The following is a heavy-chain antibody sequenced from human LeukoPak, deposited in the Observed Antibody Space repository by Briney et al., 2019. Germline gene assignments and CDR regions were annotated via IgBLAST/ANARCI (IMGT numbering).Heavy chain of an antibody. D-gene: IGHD3-16*01. CDR1: GYTFMNYS. Sequence: ASVKVSCKVSGYTFMNYSMNWVRQPPGKGLEGMGGFDPEDGETIYAQKFQGRVTMTEDTSTDTAYMELSSLRSEDTAVYYCQAGDRYYFDYWGQGTLVTVSS. CDR3: QAGDRYYFDY. J-gene: IGHJ4*02. V-gene: IGHV1-24*01. CDR2: FDPEDGET.